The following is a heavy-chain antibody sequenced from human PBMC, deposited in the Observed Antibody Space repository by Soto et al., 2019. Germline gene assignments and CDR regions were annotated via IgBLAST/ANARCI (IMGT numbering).Heavy chain of an antibody. J-gene: IGHJ6*03. D-gene: IGHD3-3*01. V-gene: IGHV4-39*01. Sequence: TLSLTCTVSGGSISSSSYYWGWIRQPPGKGLEWIGSIYYSGSTYYNPSLKSRVTISVDTSKNQFSLKLSSVTAADTAVYYCARQSLEHYDFWSGYYYYYMDVWGKGTTVTVSS. CDR2: IYYSGST. CDR1: GGSISSSSYY. CDR3: ARQSLEHYDFWSGYYYYYMDV.